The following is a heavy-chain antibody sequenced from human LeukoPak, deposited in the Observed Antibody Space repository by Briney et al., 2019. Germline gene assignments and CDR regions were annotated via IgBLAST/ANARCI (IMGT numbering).Heavy chain of an antibody. D-gene: IGHD4-23*01. CDR3: ARDIRDYGGNLPSDY. CDR1: GCTFSSYT. J-gene: IGHJ4*02. V-gene: IGHV1-69*04. Sequence: GASVKVSCKASGCTFSSYTISWVRQAPGQGLEWMGRIIPILGIANYAQKFQGRVTITADKSTSTAYMELSSLRSEDTAVYYCARDIRDYGGNLPSDYWGQGTLVTVSS. CDR2: IIPILGIA.